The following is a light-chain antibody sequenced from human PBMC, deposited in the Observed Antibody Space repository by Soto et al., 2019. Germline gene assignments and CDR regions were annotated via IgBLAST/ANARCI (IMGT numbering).Light chain of an antibody. J-gene: IGKJ1*01. CDR2: DAS. CDR3: HQRSNWPPWT. CDR1: QSVSSY. V-gene: IGKV3-11*01. Sequence: EGVLTQSPDTLSLSPGERATLSCRASQSVSSYLAWYQQKPGQAPRLLIYDASNRATGIPARFSGSGSGTDFTLTISSLEPEDFAVYYCHQRSNWPPWTFGQGTKVDIK.